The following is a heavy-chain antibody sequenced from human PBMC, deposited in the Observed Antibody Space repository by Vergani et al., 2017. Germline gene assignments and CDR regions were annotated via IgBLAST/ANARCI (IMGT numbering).Heavy chain of an antibody. CDR1: GGSISSDNYY. D-gene: IGHD4-17*01. CDR3: ARGGGTTVSHYYMDV. Sequence: QVQLQESGPGLVKPSQTLSLTCTVSGGSISSDNYYWSWIRQHPGKGLEWIGYIYYSGSTYYNPSLKSRVTISVDTSKNQFSLKLSSVTAADTAVYYCARGGGTTVSHYYMDVWGKGTTVTVSS. J-gene: IGHJ6*03. V-gene: IGHV4-31*03. CDR2: IYYSGST.